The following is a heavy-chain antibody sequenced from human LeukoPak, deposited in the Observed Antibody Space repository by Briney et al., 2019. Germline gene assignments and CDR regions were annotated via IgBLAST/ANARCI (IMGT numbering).Heavy chain of an antibody. CDR2: IIPIFGTA. D-gene: IGHD4-17*01. V-gene: IGHV1-69*13. CDR3: ATTVTTMGTYYYYMGV. Sequence: ASVKVPCKASGGTFSSYAISWVRQAPGQGLEWMGGIIPIFGTANYAQKFQGRVTITADESTSTAYMELSSLRSEDTAVYYCATTVTTMGTYYYYMGVWGKGTTVTVSS. CDR1: GGTFSSYA. J-gene: IGHJ6*03.